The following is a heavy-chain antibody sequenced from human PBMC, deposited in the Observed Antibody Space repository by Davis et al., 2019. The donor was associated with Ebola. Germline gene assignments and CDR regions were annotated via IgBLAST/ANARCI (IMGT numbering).Heavy chain of an antibody. CDR2: INTYNRKT. CDR3: ARGRTYAYGNLDY. V-gene: IGHV1-18*01. Sequence: ASVKVSCKTSGYLFTTSAINWVRQAPGQGLEWMGWINTYNRKTDYAESLHDRVTMTADTSRNTAYMELRNLKSDDTAIYFCARGRTYAYGNLDYWGQGTPVTVSS. D-gene: IGHD3-16*01. J-gene: IGHJ4*02. CDR1: GYLFTTSA.